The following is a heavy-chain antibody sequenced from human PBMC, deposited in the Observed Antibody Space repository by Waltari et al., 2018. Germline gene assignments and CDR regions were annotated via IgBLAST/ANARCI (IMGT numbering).Heavy chain of an antibody. D-gene: IGHD6-19*01. Sequence: LQLQESGPGLVKPSETLSLTCTVSGGSISSSSYYWGWIRQPPGKGLEWVSAISGSGGSTYYADSVKGRFTISRDNSKNTLYLQMNSLRAEDTAVYYCAKDRYGGWYFDYWGQGTLVTVSS. CDR3: AKDRYGGWYFDY. V-gene: IGHV3-23*01. J-gene: IGHJ4*02. CDR1: GGSISSSSYY. CDR2: ISGSGGST.